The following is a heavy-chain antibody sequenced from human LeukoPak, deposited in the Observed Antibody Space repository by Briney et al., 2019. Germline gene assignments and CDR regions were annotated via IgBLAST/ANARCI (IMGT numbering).Heavy chain of an antibody. J-gene: IGHJ4*02. D-gene: IGHD6-19*01. Sequence: GGSLRLSCAASGFTFNNYVMSWVRQAPGKGLEWVSTIGGSGARTYYADSVRGRFTISRDNSKNTVYLQLNSLRGEDTAVYYCAKDLVSGDWYWRGFDYWGQGTLVTVSS. CDR2: IGGSGART. V-gene: IGHV3-23*01. CDR1: GFTFNNYV. CDR3: AKDLVSGDWYWRGFDY.